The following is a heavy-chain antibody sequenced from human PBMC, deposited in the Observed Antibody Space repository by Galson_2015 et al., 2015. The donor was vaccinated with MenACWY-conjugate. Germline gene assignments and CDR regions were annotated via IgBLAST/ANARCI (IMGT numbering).Heavy chain of an antibody. CDR1: RGTFSSYA. CDR2: IIPIFGTA. D-gene: IGHD3-3*01. J-gene: IGHJ5*02. Sequence: SVKVSCKASRGTFSSYAISWVRQAPGQGLEWMVGIIPIFGTANYAQKFQGRVTITAAKSTSKAYMELSSLGSEVTAVYYCAREPEGITIFGVDPTDGAPSGQGTLVTVSS. V-gene: IGHV1-69*06. CDR3: AREPEGITIFGVDPTDGAP.